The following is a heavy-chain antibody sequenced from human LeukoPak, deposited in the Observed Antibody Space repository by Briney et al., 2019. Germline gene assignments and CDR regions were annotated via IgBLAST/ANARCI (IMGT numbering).Heavy chain of an antibody. CDR2: INPNSGGT. D-gene: IGHD3-22*01. Sequence: ASVKVSCKASGYTFTGYYMHLVRQAPGQGLEWMGWINPNSGGTNYAQKFQGRVTMTRDTSISTAYMELSRLRSDDTAVYYCARPGDSSGYYSIWGQGTLVTVSS. CDR3: ARPGDSSGYYSI. J-gene: IGHJ4*02. V-gene: IGHV1-2*02. CDR1: GYTFTGYY.